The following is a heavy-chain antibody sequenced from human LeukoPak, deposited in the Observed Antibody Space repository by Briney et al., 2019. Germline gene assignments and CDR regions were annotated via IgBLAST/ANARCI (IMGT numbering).Heavy chain of an antibody. CDR1: GYTFTSYC. Sequence: ASVKVSCKASGYTFTSYCMHWVRQAPGQGLEWMGIINPSGGSTSYAQKFQGRVTMTRDTSTSTVYMELSSLRSEDTAVYYCARGDRGRWLQLSANFDYWGQGTLVTVSS. D-gene: IGHD5-24*01. J-gene: IGHJ4*02. CDR2: INPSGGST. CDR3: ARGDRGRWLQLSANFDY. V-gene: IGHV1-46*01.